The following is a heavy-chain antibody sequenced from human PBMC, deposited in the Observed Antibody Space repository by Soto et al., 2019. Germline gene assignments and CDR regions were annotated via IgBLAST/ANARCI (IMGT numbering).Heavy chain of an antibody. D-gene: IGHD1-1*01. CDR2: IYWDDDK. V-gene: IGHV2-5*02. J-gene: IGHJ3*02. Sequence: SGPTLVKPTQTLTLTCTFSGFSLSTSGVGVGWIRQPPGKALEWLALIYWDDDKRYSPSLKSRLTITKDTSKNQVVLTMTNMDPVDTATYYCAHRNNWNDPLGDAFDIWGQGTMVTVSS. CDR1: GFSLSTSGVG. CDR3: AHRNNWNDPLGDAFDI.